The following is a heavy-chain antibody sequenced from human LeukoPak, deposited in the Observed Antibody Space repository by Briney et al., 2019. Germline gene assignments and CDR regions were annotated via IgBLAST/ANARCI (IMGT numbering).Heavy chain of an antibody. Sequence: PSGTLSLTCAVSGGSISSSNWWSWIRQPPGKGLEWIGEIYHSGSTNYNPSLKSRVTISVDTSKNQFSLKLSSVTAADTAVYYCARAIVGTAMVWWFDPWGQGTLVTVSS. V-gene: IGHV4-4*02. D-gene: IGHD5-18*01. J-gene: IGHJ5*02. CDR1: GGSISSSNW. CDR2: IYHSGST. CDR3: ARAIVGTAMVWWFDP.